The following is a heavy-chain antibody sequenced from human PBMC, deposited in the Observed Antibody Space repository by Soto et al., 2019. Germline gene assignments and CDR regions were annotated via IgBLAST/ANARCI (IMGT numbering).Heavy chain of an antibody. V-gene: IGHV4-31*03. Sequence: PSETLSLTCTVSGGSLSSGGYYWSWIRQHPGKGLEWIGYIYYSGSTYYNPSLKSRVTISVDTSKNQFSLKLSSVTAADTAVYYCARDYYDSSGYSKPYFFWGQGTLVTVSS. CDR2: IYYSGST. J-gene: IGHJ4*02. D-gene: IGHD3-22*01. CDR1: GGSLSSGGYY. CDR3: ARDYYDSSGYSKPYFF.